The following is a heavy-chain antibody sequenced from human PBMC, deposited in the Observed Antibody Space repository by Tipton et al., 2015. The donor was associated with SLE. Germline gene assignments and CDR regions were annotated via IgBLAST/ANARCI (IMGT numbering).Heavy chain of an antibody. CDR2: IRYDGSNK. D-gene: IGHD2-2*01. Sequence: SGFTFSSYGMHWVRQAPGKGLEWVAFIRYDGSNKYYADSVKGRFTISRDNSKNTLYLQMNSLRAEDTAVYYCVKRFPNCSSTSCPDYWGQGTLVTVSS. V-gene: IGHV3-30*02. J-gene: IGHJ4*02. CDR1: GFTFSSYG. CDR3: VKRFPNCSSTSCPDY.